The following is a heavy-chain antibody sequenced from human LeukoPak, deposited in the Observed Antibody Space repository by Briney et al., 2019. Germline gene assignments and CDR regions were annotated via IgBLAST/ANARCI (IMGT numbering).Heavy chain of an antibody. J-gene: IGHJ6*02. CDR2: IYYTGSI. V-gene: IGHV4-30-4*08. CDR3: ARDHSYYFGSQTSTLDV. CDR1: GGSIAVNHYY. D-gene: IGHD3-10*01. Sequence: SETLSLTCSVSGGSIAVNHYYWTWIRQPPGEGLEWIGYIYYTGSIDYNPSLKSRLSISLDTSKNQFSLKLNSVTAADTAVYYCARDHSYYFGSQTSTLDVWGQGTAVTVSS.